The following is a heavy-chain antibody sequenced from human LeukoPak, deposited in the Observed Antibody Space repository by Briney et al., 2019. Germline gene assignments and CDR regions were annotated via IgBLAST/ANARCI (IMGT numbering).Heavy chain of an antibody. CDR2: INSDGSST. D-gene: IGHD3-9*01. Sequence: GGSLRLSCVGSGFTFSSYWMHWVRQAPGKGRAWVSRINSDGSSTDYADSVKGRFTISRDNAKNTLYLQMSSLRAEDTAVYYCARVAYDILTGRGNYFDYWGQGALVTVSS. J-gene: IGHJ4*02. CDR1: GFTFSSYW. CDR3: ARVAYDILTGRGNYFDY. V-gene: IGHV3-74*01.